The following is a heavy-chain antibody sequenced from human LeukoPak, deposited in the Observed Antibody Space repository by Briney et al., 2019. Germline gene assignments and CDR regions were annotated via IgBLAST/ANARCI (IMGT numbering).Heavy chain of an antibody. Sequence: ASVKVSCKASGYTFTSYGISWVRQAPGQGLEWMGWISAYNGNTNYAQKFQGRVTMTRNTSISTAYVELSSLRSEDTAVYYCARGKGYFDYWGQGTLVTVSS. J-gene: IGHJ4*02. CDR2: ISAYNGNT. CDR3: ARGKGYFDY. V-gene: IGHV1-18*01. CDR1: GYTFTSYG.